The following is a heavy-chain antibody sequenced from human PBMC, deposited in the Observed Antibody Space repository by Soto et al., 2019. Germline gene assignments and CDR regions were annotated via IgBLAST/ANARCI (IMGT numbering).Heavy chain of an antibody. CDR3: ARDKPVTYGDSIIGGHYYYYGMDV. D-gene: IGHD4-17*01. CDR1: GGSISSYD. V-gene: IGHV4-59*01. J-gene: IGHJ6*02. Sequence: PSETLSLTCTVSGGSISSYDWSWIRQPPGKGLEWIGYIYYSGSTKYNPSLKSRVTISVDTSKNQFSLKLSAVTAADTAVYYCARDKPVTYGDSIIGGHYYYYGMDVWGQGTTVTVSS. CDR2: IYYSGST.